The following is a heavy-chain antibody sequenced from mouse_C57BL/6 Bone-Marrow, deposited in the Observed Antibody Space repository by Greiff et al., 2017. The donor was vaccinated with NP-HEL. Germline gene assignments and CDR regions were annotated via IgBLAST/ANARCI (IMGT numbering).Heavy chain of an antibody. Sequence: VQGVESGPGLVQPSQSLSITCTVSGFSLTSYGVHWVRQSPGKGLEWLGVIWSGGSTDYNAAFISRLSISKDNSKSQVFFKMNSLQADETAIYYCARNWDYYGSIFDYWGQGTTLTVSS. CDR3: ARNWDYYGSIFDY. J-gene: IGHJ2*01. CDR1: GFSLTSYG. CDR2: IWSGGST. D-gene: IGHD1-1*01. V-gene: IGHV2-2*01.